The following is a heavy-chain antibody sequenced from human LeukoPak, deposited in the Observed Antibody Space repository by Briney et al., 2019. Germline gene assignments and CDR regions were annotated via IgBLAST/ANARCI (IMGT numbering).Heavy chain of an antibody. V-gene: IGHV3-21*01. CDR2: ITSSSSYI. D-gene: IGHD2-2*01. Sequence: GGSLRLSCAASGFTFSSYSMKWVRQAPGKGLEWVSSITSSSSYIYYADSVKGRFTISRDNAKNSLYLQMNSLRAEDTAVYYCARALSTPYCSSSSCHHDYWGQGTLVTVSS. J-gene: IGHJ4*02. CDR3: ARALSTPYCSSSSCHHDY. CDR1: GFTFSSYS.